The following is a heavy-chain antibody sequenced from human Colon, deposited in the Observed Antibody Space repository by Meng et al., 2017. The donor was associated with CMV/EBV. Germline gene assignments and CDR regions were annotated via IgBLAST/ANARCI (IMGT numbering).Heavy chain of an antibody. J-gene: IGHJ6*02. CDR1: GASISSSSYY. D-gene: IGHD3-3*01. V-gene: IGHV4-39*02. CDR3: ARYDFWSGYTHPGMDV. CDR2: IYFTGTA. Sequence: GSLRLSCTVSGASISSSSYYWGWVRQPPGKGLEWIGSIYFTGTADYNPSLQRRVTISVDTSKNHFSLNLSSVTAADTAVYYCARYDFWSGYTHPGMDVWGQGTTVTVSS.